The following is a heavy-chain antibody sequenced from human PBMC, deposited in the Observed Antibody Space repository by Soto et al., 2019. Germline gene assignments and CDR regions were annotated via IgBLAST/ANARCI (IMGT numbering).Heavy chain of an antibody. CDR2: ISSSSSYI. CDR1: GFTFSSYI. J-gene: IGHJ3*02. V-gene: IGHV3-21*01. Sequence: PGGSLRLSCAASGFTFSSYIMNWVRQAPGKGLEWVSSISSSSSYIYYADSVKGRFTISRDNAKNSLYLQMNSLRAEDTAVYYCARSYCSGGSCYSGGAFDIWGQGTMVTVSS. D-gene: IGHD2-15*01. CDR3: ARSYCSGGSCYSGGAFDI.